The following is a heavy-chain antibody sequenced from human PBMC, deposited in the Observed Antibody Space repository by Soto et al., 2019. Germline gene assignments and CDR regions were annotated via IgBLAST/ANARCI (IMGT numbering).Heavy chain of an antibody. Sequence: GASVKVSCKASGYTFTSYGISWVRQAPGQGLEWMGWISAYNGNTNYAQKFQGRVTMTRNTSINTAYMELSSLRSEDTAVYYCARTLYGDKVDYWGQGTLVTVSS. CDR2: ISAYNGNT. CDR3: ARTLYGDKVDY. D-gene: IGHD4-17*01. J-gene: IGHJ4*02. CDR1: GYTFTSYG. V-gene: IGHV1-18*01.